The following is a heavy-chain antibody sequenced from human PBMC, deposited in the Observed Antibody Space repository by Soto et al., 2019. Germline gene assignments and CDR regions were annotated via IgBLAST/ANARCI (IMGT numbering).Heavy chain of an antibody. V-gene: IGHV3-23*01. CDR1: GFTFSGYG. D-gene: IGHD1-7*01. CDR3: AKGALTGTTADAVDV. J-gene: IGHJ3*01. CDR2: ISRNGGST. Sequence: GGSLRLSCSASGFTFSGYGMSWVRQAPGEGLEWVSAISRNGGSTNYADSVKGRFTISRDNSKNTLYLQMDSLRAEDTAVYYCAKGALTGTTADAVDVWGQGTMVTVSS.